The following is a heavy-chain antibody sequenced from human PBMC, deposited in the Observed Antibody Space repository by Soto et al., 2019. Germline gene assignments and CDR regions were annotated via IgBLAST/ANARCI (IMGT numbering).Heavy chain of an antibody. CDR2: VYHTGRT. CDR1: GGSFKSGSYS. V-gene: IGHV4-61*01. Sequence: SETLSLTCTVSGGSFKSGSYSWSWIRQPPGKGLEWIGYVYHTGRTSYNPSLKSRASISMDTSKNQFSLNLDSVTAADTAVYFCARDFAYFDSWGQGTLVTVSS. J-gene: IGHJ4*02. CDR3: ARDFAYFDS. D-gene: IGHD3-3*01.